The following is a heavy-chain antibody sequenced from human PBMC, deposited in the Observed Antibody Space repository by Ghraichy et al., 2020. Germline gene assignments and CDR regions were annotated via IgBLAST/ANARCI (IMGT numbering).Heavy chain of an antibody. J-gene: IGHJ3*02. D-gene: IGHD2-15*01. CDR3: ARDCSDTGCFADAFDM. CDR1: GFIFSYYN. CDR2: INTNGSYT. Sequence: GGSLRLSCAASGFIFSYYNMNWVRQAPGKGLEWVSSINTNGSYTFYSDSVKGRFSISRDNAKNILYLHMSTLRAEDTALYYCARDCSDTGCFADAFDMWGQGTGVTVSS. V-gene: IGHV3-21*01.